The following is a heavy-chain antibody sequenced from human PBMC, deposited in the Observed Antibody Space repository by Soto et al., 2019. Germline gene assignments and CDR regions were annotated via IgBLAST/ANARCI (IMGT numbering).Heavy chain of an antibody. CDR2: IYHSGST. D-gene: IGHD5-12*01. Sequence: SETLSLTCAVSGGSISSSNWWSWVRQPPGKGLEWIGEIYHSGSTNYNPSLKSRVTISVDTSKNQFSLKLSSVTAADTAVYYCAASCVGCRGFNYYGMDVWGQGTTVTVS. J-gene: IGHJ6*02. V-gene: IGHV4-4*02. CDR3: AASCVGCRGFNYYGMDV. CDR1: GGSISSSNW.